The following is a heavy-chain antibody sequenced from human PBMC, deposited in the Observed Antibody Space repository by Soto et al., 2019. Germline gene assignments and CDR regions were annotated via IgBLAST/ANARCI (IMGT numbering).Heavy chain of an antibody. CDR2: IIPIFGTA. D-gene: IGHD5-18*01. J-gene: IGHJ6*02. CDR3: AREGLRVYSYGSVYYYGMDF. Sequence: GASVKVSCKASGGTFSSYAISWVRQAPGQGLEWMGGIIPIFGTANYAQRFQGRVTITADESTSTAYMELSSLRSEDTAVYYCAREGLRVYSYGSVYYYGMDFWGQGTTVPVSS. V-gene: IGHV1-69*13. CDR1: GGTFSSYA.